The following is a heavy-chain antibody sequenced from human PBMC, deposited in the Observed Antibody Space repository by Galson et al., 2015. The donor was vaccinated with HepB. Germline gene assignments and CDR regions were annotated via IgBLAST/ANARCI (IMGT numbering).Heavy chain of an antibody. Sequence: SLRLSCAASGFTFSNAWMSWVRQAPGKGLEWVGRITSKTDGGTADYAAPVKGRFTISRDDSKNTLYLQMNSLKTEDTAVYYCGWIDDYHGMDVWGQGTTVTVSS. D-gene: IGHD2-2*03. J-gene: IGHJ6*02. V-gene: IGHV3-15*01. CDR2: ITSKTDGGTA. CDR1: GFTFSNAW. CDR3: GWIDDYHGMDV.